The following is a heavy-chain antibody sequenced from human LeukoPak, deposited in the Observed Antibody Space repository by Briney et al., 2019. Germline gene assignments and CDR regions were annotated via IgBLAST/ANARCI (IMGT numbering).Heavy chain of an antibody. V-gene: IGHV3-23*01. Sequence: GGSLRLSCVASGFTFTTADLHWVRQAPGKGLEWFSSISGTGGSTYYADSVKGRFTISGDNSNNTLFLQMNSLRAEDTAVYYCAKVRTGHYFDYWGQGTLVTVSS. CDR1: GFTFTTAD. CDR3: AKVRTGHYFDY. J-gene: IGHJ4*02. CDR2: ISGTGGST. D-gene: IGHD1-1*01.